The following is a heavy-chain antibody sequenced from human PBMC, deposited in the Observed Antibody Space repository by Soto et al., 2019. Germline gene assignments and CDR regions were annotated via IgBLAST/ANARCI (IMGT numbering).Heavy chain of an antibody. J-gene: IGHJ4*02. V-gene: IGHV3-21*05. CDR2: ITSSNSYT. Sequence: GGSLRLSCAASGFTFSSYSMTWIRQAPGKGLEWVSHITSSNSYTNYADSVKGRFTISRDNAKNSLYLQMNSLRAEDTAVYYCARERASDYWGQGTLVTVSS. CDR1: GFTFSSYS. CDR3: ARERASDY.